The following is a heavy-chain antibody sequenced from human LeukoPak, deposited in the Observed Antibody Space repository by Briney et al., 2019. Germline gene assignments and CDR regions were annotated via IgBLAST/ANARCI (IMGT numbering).Heavy chain of an antibody. CDR1: GYTFTGYY. V-gene: IGHV1-2*02. CDR3: ARDEGYDYGDYEVLYYYYGMDV. J-gene: IGHJ6*02. Sequence: GASVKVSCKASGYTFTGYYMHWVRQAPGQGLEWMGWINPNSGGTNYAQKFQGRVTMTRDTSISTAYMELSRLRSDDTAVYYCARDEGYDYGDYEVLYYYYGMDVWGQGTTVTVSS. CDR2: INPNSGGT. D-gene: IGHD4-17*01.